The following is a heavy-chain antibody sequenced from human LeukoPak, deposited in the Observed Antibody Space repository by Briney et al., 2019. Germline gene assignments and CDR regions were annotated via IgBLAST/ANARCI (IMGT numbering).Heavy chain of an antibody. D-gene: IGHD1-14*01. J-gene: IGHJ3*01. CDR2: ISWNSGSI. CDR3: AKVARPHDGGT. V-gene: IGHV3-9*01. CDR1: GFTFDDYA. Sequence: PGGSLRLSCAASGFTFDDYAMHWVRQAPGKGLEWASGISWNSGSIGYADSVKGRFTISRDNSKNTLYLQMNSLRAEDTAVYYCAKVARPHDGGTWGQGTMVTVSS.